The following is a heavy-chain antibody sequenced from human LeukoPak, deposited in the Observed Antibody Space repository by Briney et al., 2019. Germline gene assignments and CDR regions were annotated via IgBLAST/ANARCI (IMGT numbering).Heavy chain of an antibody. D-gene: IGHD2-2*01. Sequence: SETLSLTCTVSGGSISSYYWSWIRQPPGKGLEWIGYIYYSGSTNYNPSLKSRVTISVDTSKNQFSLKLSSVTAADTAVYYCARRVPAANYYYCYYMDVWGKGTTVTVSS. CDR1: GGSISSYY. CDR2: IYYSGST. J-gene: IGHJ6*03. V-gene: IGHV4-59*01. CDR3: ARRVPAANYYYCYYMDV.